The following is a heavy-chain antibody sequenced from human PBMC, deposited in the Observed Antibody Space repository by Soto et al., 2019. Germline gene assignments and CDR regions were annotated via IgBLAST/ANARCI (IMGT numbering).Heavy chain of an antibody. J-gene: IGHJ4*02. Sequence: GGSLRLSCAASGFPFSSYWMHWVRQAPGKGLVWVSRINGDGSSITYADSVKGRFTISRDNAKNTLYLQMNSLRAEDAAVYYRNKTRWKYNRLQFHWGRGTLVTVSS. CDR1: GFPFSSYW. V-gene: IGHV3-74*03. CDR3: NKTRWKYNRLQFH. D-gene: IGHD1-1*01. CDR2: INGDGSSI.